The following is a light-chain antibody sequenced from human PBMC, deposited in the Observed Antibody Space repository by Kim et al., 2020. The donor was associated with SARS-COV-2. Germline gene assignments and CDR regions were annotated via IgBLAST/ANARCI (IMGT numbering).Light chain of an antibody. CDR1: QSISSW. V-gene: IGKV1-5*03. Sequence: SASVGDRVTITCRASQSISSWLAWYQQKPGKAPKLLIYKASNLEGGVPSRFSGSGSGTEFTLTISSLQPDDFATYYCQQYNSYRTFGQGTKVDIK. CDR3: QQYNSYRT. CDR2: KAS. J-gene: IGKJ1*01.